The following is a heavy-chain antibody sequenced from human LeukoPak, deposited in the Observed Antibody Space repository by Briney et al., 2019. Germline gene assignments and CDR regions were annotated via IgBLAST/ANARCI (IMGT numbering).Heavy chain of an antibody. CDR1: GFTFSSYS. D-gene: IGHD3/OR15-3a*01. CDR3: ARDRDWYTFDS. J-gene: IGHJ4*02. CDR2: IKQDGSEK. Sequence: GGSLRLSCAASGFTFSSYSMKWVRQAPGKGLEWVANIKQDGSEKYYVGSVKDRFTISRDNAKNSLFLQMNSLRAEDTALYYCARDRDWYTFDSWGQGTLVAVSS. V-gene: IGHV3-7*01.